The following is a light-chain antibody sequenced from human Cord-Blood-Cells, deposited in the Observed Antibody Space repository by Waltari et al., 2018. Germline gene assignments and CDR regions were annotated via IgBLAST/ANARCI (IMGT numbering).Light chain of an antibody. CDR3: QQYGSSLYT. Sequence: TQSPGTLSLSPGDRATLSSRASQSVRSRYLAWYQQKPGQAPKLLIYDASSRATGIPDRFSGSGSGTDFTLTISRLEPEDFAVYYCQQYGSSLYTFGQGTKLEIK. CDR2: DAS. J-gene: IGKJ2*01. V-gene: IGKV3-20*01. CDR1: QSVRSRY.